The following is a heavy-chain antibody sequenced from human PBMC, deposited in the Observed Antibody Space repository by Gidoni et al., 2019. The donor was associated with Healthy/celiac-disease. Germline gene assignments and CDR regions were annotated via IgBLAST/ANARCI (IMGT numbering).Heavy chain of an antibody. V-gene: IGHV4-39*01. Sequence: QLQLQESGPGLVKPSETLSLTCTVSGGSISSSSYYWGWIRQPPGKGLEWIGSIYYSGSTYYNPSLKSRVTRSVDTSKNQFSLKLSSVTAADTAVYYCVVVVAGSSNWFDPWGQGTLVTVSS. CDR1: GGSISSSSYY. CDR2: IYYSGST. CDR3: VVVVAGSSNWFDP. D-gene: IGHD2-15*01. J-gene: IGHJ5*02.